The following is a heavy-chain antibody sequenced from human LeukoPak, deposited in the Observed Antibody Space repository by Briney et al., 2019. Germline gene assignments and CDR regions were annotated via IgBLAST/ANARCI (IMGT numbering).Heavy chain of an antibody. CDR3: ARRTASGSYYLDY. V-gene: IGHV4-39*01. Sequence: SSETLSLTCTVSGGSISSSSYYWGWVRQPPGKGLEWIGRIYYSGSTYYNPSLKSRVTISVDTSKNQFSLKLSSVTAADTAVYYCARRTASGSYYLDYWGPGTLVTVSS. J-gene: IGHJ4*02. CDR1: GGSISSSSYY. D-gene: IGHD1-26*01. CDR2: IYYSGST.